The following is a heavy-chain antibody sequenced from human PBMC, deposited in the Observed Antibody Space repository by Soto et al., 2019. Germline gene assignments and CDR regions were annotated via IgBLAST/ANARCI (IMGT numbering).Heavy chain of an antibody. V-gene: IGHV3-11*06. Sequence: GGSLRLSCAGSGFTFGDSYMSWIRQAPGKGLEWLSYISPGSRYPAYADSVKGRFTISRDNAKRSLYPQMMSLTAEDTAIYYCNSAVDYWGQGTLVTVSS. CDR3: NSAVDY. CDR2: ISPGSRYP. D-gene: IGHD5-18*01. CDR1: GFTFGDSY. J-gene: IGHJ4*02.